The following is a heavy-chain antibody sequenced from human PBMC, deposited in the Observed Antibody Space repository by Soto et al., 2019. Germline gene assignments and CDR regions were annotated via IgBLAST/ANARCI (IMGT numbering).Heavy chain of an antibody. CDR3: AKHGGPSYSYYMYV. V-gene: IGHV3-23*01. D-gene: IGHD3-3*01. CDR2: IRGSGDVT. CDR1: GFTFSNYA. J-gene: IGHJ6*03. Sequence: EVQLLESGGGLVQPGGSLRLSCAASGFTFSNYAMTWVRQAPGKGLEWVSVIRGSGDVTYYADSVQGRFAISRDNSKNTLSLQMNSLRDEDTSIYYCAKHGGPSYSYYMYVWGKGTTVTVSS.